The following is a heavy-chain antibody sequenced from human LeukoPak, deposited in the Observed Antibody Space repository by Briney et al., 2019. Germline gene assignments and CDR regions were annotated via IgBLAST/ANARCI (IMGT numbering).Heavy chain of an antibody. J-gene: IGHJ4*02. CDR2: INSDGSST. Sequence: GGSLRLSCVASGFTFSSYWMHWVRQAPGKGLVWVSRINSDGSSTKCADSVKGRFTISRDNAKNTLYLQMNSLRAEDTAVYYCAALDHGHDYWGQGTLVAVSS. CDR1: GFTFSSYW. CDR3: AALDHGHDY. V-gene: IGHV3-74*03.